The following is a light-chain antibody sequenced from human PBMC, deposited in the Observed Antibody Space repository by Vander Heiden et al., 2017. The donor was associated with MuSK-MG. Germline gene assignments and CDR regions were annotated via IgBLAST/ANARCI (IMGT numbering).Light chain of an antibody. CDR3: AAWDDSLNGPDVV. J-gene: IGLJ2*01. CDR2: SNN. CDR1: SPNIGSNT. Sequence: QSVLTQPPSASGTPGQRVPISCSGSSPNIGSNTVNWYQQHPGTAPKLLIYSNNQRPSGVPDRFSGSKSGTSASLAISGLQSEDEADYYCAAWDDSLNGPDVVFGGGTKLTVL. V-gene: IGLV1-44*01.